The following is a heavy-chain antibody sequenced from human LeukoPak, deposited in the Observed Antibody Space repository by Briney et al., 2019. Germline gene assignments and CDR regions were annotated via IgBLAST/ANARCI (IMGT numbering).Heavy chain of an antibody. CDR3: ARGNWYSSGWRGGYNWFDP. CDR1: GGSISSGDYY. Sequence: SQTLSLTCTVSGGSISSGDYYWSWIRQPPGKGLEWIGEINHSGSTNYNPSLKSRVTISVDTSKNQFSLKLSSVTAADTAVYYCARGNWYSSGWRGGYNWFDPWGQGTLVTVSS. V-gene: IGHV4-30-4*08. CDR2: INHSGST. J-gene: IGHJ5*02. D-gene: IGHD6-19*01.